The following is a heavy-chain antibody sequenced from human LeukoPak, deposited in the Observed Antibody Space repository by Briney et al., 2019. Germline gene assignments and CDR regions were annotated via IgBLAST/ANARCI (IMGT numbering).Heavy chain of an antibody. CDR2: ISSSSSYI. J-gene: IGHJ4*02. Sequence: GGSLRLSCAASGFTFSSYSMNWVPQAPGKGLERVSSISSSSSYIYYADSVKGRFTISRDNAKNTLYLQMNSLRAEDTAVYYCARDRREVLYYFDYWGQGTLVTVSS. CDR3: ARDRREVLYYFDY. D-gene: IGHD1-26*01. CDR1: GFTFSSYS. V-gene: IGHV3-21*01.